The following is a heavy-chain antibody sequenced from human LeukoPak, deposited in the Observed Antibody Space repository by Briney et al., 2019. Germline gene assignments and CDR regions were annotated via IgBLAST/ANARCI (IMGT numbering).Heavy chain of an antibody. CDR3: WRPHCSNSVCSSSRVDF. Sequence: SETLSLTCTVSGGSMTSNNYYWGWIRQPPGKGLEWIGNIHYSGSTYYSPSLKNRVTISVDTSKDQFSLRLKSVTAADTAVYYCWRPHCSNSVCSSSRVDFWGQGTLVTVSS. D-gene: IGHD2-8*01. J-gene: IGHJ4*02. CDR2: IHYSGST. V-gene: IGHV4-39*01. CDR1: GGSMTSNNYY.